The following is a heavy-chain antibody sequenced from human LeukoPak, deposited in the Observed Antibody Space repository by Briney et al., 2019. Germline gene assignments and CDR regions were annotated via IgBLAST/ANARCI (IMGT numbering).Heavy chain of an antibody. CDR1: GVSISSYY. Sequence: SETLSLTCTVSGVSISSYYWSWIRQPPGKGLEWIGYIYYSGSTNYNPSLQSRVTISVDTSKNQFSLKLSSVTAADTAVYYCTRGSIAYYYMDVWGKGTTVTISS. CDR3: TRGSIAYYYMDV. J-gene: IGHJ6*03. D-gene: IGHD3-22*01. CDR2: IYYSGST. V-gene: IGHV4-59*01.